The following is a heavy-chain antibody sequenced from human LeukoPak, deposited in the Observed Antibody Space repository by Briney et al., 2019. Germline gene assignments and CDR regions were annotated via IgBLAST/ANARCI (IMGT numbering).Heavy chain of an antibody. CDR2: ISTSGGRT. V-gene: IGHV3-23*01. J-gene: IGHJ4*02. D-gene: IGHD3-22*01. Sequence: GGSLRLSCAASGFTFSSCAMSWVRQAPGKGLEGVSAISTSGGRTFYADSVKGRLTISRDNSKNTLYLQMNSLKAEDTAIYYCAKDPTDFDSSGQTYFDYWGQGTLVTVSS. CDR3: AKDPTDFDSSGQTYFDY. CDR1: GFTFSSCA.